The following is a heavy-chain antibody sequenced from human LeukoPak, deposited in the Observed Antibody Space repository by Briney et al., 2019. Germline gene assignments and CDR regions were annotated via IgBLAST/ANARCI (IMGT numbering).Heavy chain of an antibody. D-gene: IGHD3-22*01. CDR2: INPSGCST. Sequence: ASVKVSCKASGYTFTSYYMHWVGQAPGQGLEWMGIINPSGCSTSYAQKFQGRVTMTRDTSTSTVYMELSSLRSEDTAVYYCARDRAGLYYYDSSGYFAFDYWGQGTLVTVSS. CDR3: ARDRAGLYYYDSSGYFAFDY. V-gene: IGHV1-46*01. CDR1: GYTFTSYY. J-gene: IGHJ4*02.